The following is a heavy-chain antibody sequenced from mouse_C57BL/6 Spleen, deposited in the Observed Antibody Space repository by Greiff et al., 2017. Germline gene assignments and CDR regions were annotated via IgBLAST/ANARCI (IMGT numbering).Heavy chain of an antibody. D-gene: IGHD4-1*01. CDR3: ARAKNWDGFYAMDY. V-gene: IGHV2-9-1*01. Sequence: VKLVESGPGLVAPSQSLSITCTVSGFSLTSYAISWVRQPPGKGLEWLGVIWTGGGTNYNSALKSRLSISKDNSKSQVFLKMNSLQTDDTARYYWARAKNWDGFYAMDYWGQGTSVTVSS. J-gene: IGHJ4*01. CDR2: IWTGGGT. CDR1: GFSLTSYA.